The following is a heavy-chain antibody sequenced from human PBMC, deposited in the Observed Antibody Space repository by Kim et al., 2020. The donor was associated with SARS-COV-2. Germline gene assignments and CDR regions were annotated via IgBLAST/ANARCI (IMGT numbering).Heavy chain of an antibody. CDR2: INPSGGST. CDR1: GYTFTSYY. V-gene: IGHV1-46*01. D-gene: IGHD3-22*01. CDR3: ARGAMIVVVLDAFDI. J-gene: IGHJ3*02. Sequence: ASVKVSCKASGYTFTSYYMHWVRQAPGQGLEWMGIINPSGGSTSYAQKFQGRVTMTRDTSTSTVYMELSSLRSEDTAVYYCARGAMIVVVLDAFDIWGQGTMVTVSS.